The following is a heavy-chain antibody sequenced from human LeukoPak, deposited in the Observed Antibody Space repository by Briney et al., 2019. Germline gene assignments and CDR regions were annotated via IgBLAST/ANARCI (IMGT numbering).Heavy chain of an antibody. J-gene: IGHJ4*02. CDR2: ITGSSGDI. Sequence: GGSLKLSCAASGFTFGAYSLSWVRQAPGKGLEWVSSITGSSGDILYADSVKGRFTVSRDNAKNTLYLQMDSLTAEDTAVYFCARVAGHYFDYRGQGSLVTVSS. CDR3: ARVAGHYFDY. D-gene: IGHD3-10*01. V-gene: IGHV3-21*01. CDR1: GFTFGAYS.